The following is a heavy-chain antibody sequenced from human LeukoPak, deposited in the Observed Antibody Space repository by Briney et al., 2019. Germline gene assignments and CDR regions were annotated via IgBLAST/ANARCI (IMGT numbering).Heavy chain of an antibody. CDR1: GYAFSSYG. V-gene: IGHV1-18*01. D-gene: IGHD2-2*01. J-gene: IGHJ5*02. CDR3: ARDVGDIVTVPAAISVP. Sequence: ASVKVSCKASGYAFSSYGISWVRQAPGQGLEWMGWINAYNGNTNYAQMVRGRVTMTTDTSTSTAYMEVRSLRSDDTAMYYCARDVGDIVTVPAAISVPWGQGTLVTVSS. CDR2: INAYNGNT.